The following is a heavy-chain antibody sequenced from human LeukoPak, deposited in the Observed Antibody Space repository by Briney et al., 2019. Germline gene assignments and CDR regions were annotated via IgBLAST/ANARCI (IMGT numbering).Heavy chain of an antibody. D-gene: IGHD3-3*01. CDR2: INHSGST. CDR3: ARGRYYDFWSGYSEYYYGMDV. CDR1: GFTFSSYA. V-gene: IGHV4-34*01. J-gene: IGHJ6*02. Sequence: KPGGSLRLSCAASGFTFSSYAMSWIRQPPGKGLEWIGEINHSGSTNYNPSLKSRVTISVDTSKNQFSLKLSSVTAADTAVYYCARGRYYDFWSGYSEYYYGMDVWGQGTTVTVSS.